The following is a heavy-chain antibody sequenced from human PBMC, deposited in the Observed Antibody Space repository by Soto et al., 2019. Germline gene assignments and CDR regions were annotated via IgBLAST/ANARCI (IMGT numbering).Heavy chain of an antibody. Sequence: EVQLLESGGGLAQPGGSLRLSCAASGFTFRNNVLSWVRQPQGRGLAWVSGITGGGRDTYFADSVKGRFTISRDNSKNMVFLQMNSLRAEDTALYYCAKNGLDNSPSAIDSWGPGTLVTVSS. D-gene: IGHD2-8*01. CDR3: AKNGLDNSPSAIDS. V-gene: IGHV3-23*01. J-gene: IGHJ4*02. CDR1: GFTFRNNV. CDR2: ITGGGRDT.